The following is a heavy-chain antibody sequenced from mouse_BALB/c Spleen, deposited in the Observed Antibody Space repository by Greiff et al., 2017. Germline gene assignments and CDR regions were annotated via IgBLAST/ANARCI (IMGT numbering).Heavy chain of an antibody. CDR1: GFAFSSYD. CDR2: ISSGGGST. D-gene: IGHD1-1*01. Sequence: EVKLMESGGGLVKPGGSLKLSCAASGFAFSSYDMSWVRQTPEKRLEWVAYISSGGGSTYYPDTVKGRFTISRDNAKNTLYLQMSSLKSEDTAMYYCARHNYGYAMDYWGQGTSVTVSS. CDR3: ARHNYGYAMDY. J-gene: IGHJ4*01. V-gene: IGHV5-12-1*01.